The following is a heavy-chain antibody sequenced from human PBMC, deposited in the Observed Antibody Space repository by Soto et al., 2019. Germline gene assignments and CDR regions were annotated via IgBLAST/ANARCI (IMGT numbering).Heavy chain of an antibody. CDR3: ARGSIVVVVAATITYFQH. Sequence: GGSLRLSCAASGFTFSSYSMNWVRQAPGKGLEWVSSISRSSSYIYYADSVEGRFTISRDNAKNSLYLQMNSLRAEDTAVYYCARGSIVVVVAATITYFQHWGQGTLVTVSS. J-gene: IGHJ1*01. CDR1: GFTFSSYS. D-gene: IGHD2-15*01. CDR2: ISRSSSYI. V-gene: IGHV3-21*01.